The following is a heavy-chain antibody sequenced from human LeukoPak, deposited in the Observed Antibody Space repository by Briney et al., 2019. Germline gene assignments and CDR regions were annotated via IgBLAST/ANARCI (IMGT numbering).Heavy chain of an antibody. J-gene: IGHJ5*02. V-gene: IGHV4-30-2*01. CDR3: ARGYHFCGSGCYYIDWFDP. Sequence: SQTLSLTCAVSGGSISSGGYSWSWIRQPPGKGLEWIGYIYHRGSTYYNPSLKSRVTLSVNRSKNQFSLKLSSVTAADTAVYYCARGYHFCGSGCYYIDWFDPWGQGTLVTVSS. CDR2: IYHRGST. D-gene: IGHD3-10*01. CDR1: GGSISSGGYS.